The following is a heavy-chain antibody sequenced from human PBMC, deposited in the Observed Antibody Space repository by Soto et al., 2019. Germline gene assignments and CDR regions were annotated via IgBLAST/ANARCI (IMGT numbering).Heavy chain of an antibody. CDR3: SRIELGDDVFDI. J-gene: IGHJ3*02. Sequence: GGSLRLSCAASGFTFSSYSMNCVRQAPGKGLEWVSSISSSSSYIYYADSMKGRFTISRDNAKNSLYLQMNSLRAEDTAVYYCSRIELGDDVFDIWGHGTMDTVSS. V-gene: IGHV3-21*01. CDR1: GFTFSSYS. CDR2: ISSSSSYI. D-gene: IGHD6-6*01.